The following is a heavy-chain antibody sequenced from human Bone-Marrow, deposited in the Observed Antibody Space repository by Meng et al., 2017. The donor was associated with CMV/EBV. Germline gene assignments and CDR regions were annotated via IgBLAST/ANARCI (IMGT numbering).Heavy chain of an antibody. CDR1: GGSFSSSSYY. V-gene: IGHV4-39*01. J-gene: IGHJ5*02. CDR3: ARHGRSSWYTFDANWFDP. Sequence: SETLSLTCTVSGGSFSSSSYYWGWIRQPPGKGLEWIGSIYYSGSTYYNPSLKSRVTISVDTSKNQFSLKLSSVTAADTAVYYCARHGRSSWYTFDANWFDPWGQGTLVTVSS. CDR2: IYYSGST. D-gene: IGHD6-19*01.